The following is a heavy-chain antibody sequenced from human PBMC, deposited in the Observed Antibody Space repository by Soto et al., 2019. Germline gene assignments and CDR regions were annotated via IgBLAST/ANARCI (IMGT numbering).Heavy chain of an antibody. CDR2: IYPGDSDT. CDR3: GRTTGYYYFCSGYYMRSDLSGLDP. D-gene: IGHD3-3*01. V-gene: IGHV5-51*01. CDR1: GYSFTSYW. J-gene: IGHJ5*02. Sequence: PGESLNISCKGSGYSFTSYWIGLVRQMPGKGLEWMGIIYPGDSDTRYSPSFQGQVTISADKSISTAYLQWSSLKASDTAMYYCGRTTGYYYFCSGYYMRSDLSGLDPWGQGTMVTVSS.